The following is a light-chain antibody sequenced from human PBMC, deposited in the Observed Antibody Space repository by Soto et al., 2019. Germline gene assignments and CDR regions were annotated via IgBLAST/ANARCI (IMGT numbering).Light chain of an antibody. CDR1: QGISSW. CDR2: AAS. V-gene: IGKV1-12*01. J-gene: IGKJ2*01. Sequence: DIQMTQSPSSVSASVGDRVTITCRASQGISSWLAWYQQKPGKAPKLLMFAASILQSGVPSRFSGSGSGAGFTPTISSLQPEDVATYYCQQANSFPFTFGQGTKLEIK. CDR3: QQANSFPFT.